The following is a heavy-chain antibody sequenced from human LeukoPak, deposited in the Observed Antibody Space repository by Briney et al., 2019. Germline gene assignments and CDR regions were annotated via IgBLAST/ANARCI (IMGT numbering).Heavy chain of an antibody. J-gene: IGHJ4*02. CDR1: GFTFSSYS. D-gene: IGHD3-3*01. CDR2: ISSSSSYI. Sequence: GGSLRLSCAASGFTFSSYSMNWVRQAPGKGLEWVSSISSSSSYIYYADSVKGRFTISRDNAKNSLYLQMNSLRAEDTAVYHCARSITIFGVVIIPDYYFDYWGQGTLVTVSS. CDR3: ARSITIFGVVIIPDYYFDY. V-gene: IGHV3-21*01.